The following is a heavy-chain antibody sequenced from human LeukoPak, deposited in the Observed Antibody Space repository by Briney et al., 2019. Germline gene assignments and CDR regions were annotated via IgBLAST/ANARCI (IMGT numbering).Heavy chain of an antibody. J-gene: IGHJ3*02. D-gene: IGHD4-11*01. Sequence: SETLSLTCTVSGGSISSYYWSWIRQPPGKGLEWIGYIYYSGSTNYNPSLKSRVTISVDTSKNQFSLKLSSVTAADTAVYYCARHTEYSNYWTDAFDIWGQGTMVTVSS. V-gene: IGHV4-59*08. CDR2: IYYSGST. CDR3: ARHTEYSNYWTDAFDI. CDR1: GGSISSYY.